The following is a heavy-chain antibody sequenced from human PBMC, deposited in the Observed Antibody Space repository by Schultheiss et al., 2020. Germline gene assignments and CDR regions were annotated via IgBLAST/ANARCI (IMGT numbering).Heavy chain of an antibody. CDR1: GGTFSSYT. V-gene: IGHV1-2*02. D-gene: IGHD3-16*02. Sequence: SVKVSCKASGGTFSSYTISWVRQAPRQGLEWMGWIKPNSGGTNYAQKFQGRVTMTRDTSISTAYMEMSRLRSDDTAVYYCARGSYLLSLDYWGQGTLVTVSS. J-gene: IGHJ4*02. CDR2: IKPNSGGT. CDR3: ARGSYLLSLDY.